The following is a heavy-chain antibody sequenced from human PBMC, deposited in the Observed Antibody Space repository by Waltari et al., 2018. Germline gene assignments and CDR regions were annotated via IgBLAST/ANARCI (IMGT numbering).Heavy chain of an antibody. CDR3: ARAAAAGRGRFDP. CDR2: INPNSGGT. D-gene: IGHD6-13*01. J-gene: IGHJ5*02. V-gene: IGHV1-2*06. Sequence: QVQLVQSGAEVKKPGASVKVPCKASGYTFTGYYMHWVRQAPGQGLEWMGRINPNSGGTNYAQKFQGRVTMTRDTSISTAYMELSRLRSDDTAVYYCARAAAAGRGRFDPWGQGTLVTVSS. CDR1: GYTFTGYY.